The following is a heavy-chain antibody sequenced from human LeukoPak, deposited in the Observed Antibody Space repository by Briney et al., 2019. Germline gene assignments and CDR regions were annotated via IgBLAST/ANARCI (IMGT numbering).Heavy chain of an antibody. J-gene: IGHJ4*02. CDR1: GGSFSGYY. Sequence: PSETLSLTCAVYGGSFSGYYWSWIRQPPGKGLEWIGEISHSGSTNYNPSLKSRVTISLDTSKNQFSLKLSSVTAADSAVYYCVTNELRFFDWLSEVWGQGTLVTVSS. CDR2: ISHSGST. D-gene: IGHD3-9*01. CDR3: VTNELRFFDWLSEV. V-gene: IGHV4-34*01.